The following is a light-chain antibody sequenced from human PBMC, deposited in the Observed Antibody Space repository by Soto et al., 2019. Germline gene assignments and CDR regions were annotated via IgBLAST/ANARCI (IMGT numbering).Light chain of an antibody. CDR1: SSDVGSYNL. CDR2: EGS. CDR3: CSYAGSRDV. Sequence: QSALTQPASVSGSPGQSITISCTGTSSDVGSYNLVSWYQQHPGKAPKLMIYEGSKRPSGVSNRFSGSKSGNTASLTISGLQAEDEADYYCCSYAGSRDVFGTGTKLTVL. V-gene: IGLV2-23*01. J-gene: IGLJ1*01.